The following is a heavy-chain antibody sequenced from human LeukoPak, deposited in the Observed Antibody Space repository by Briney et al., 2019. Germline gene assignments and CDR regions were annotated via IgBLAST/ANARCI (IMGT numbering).Heavy chain of an antibody. V-gene: IGHV4-59*01. CDR2: IYYSGST. Sequence: SETLSLTCTVSGGSISSYYWSWIRQPPGKGLEWIGYIYYSGSTNYNPSLKSRVTISVDTSKNQFSLKLSSVTAADTAVYYCARDGLEAMVDYWGQGTLVTVSS. CDR1: GGSISSYY. J-gene: IGHJ4*02. CDR3: ARDGLEAMVDY. D-gene: IGHD5-18*01.